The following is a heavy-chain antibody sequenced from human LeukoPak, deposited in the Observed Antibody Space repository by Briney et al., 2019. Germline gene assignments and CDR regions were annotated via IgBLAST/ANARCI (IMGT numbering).Heavy chain of an antibody. CDR1: GFTFSSYE. J-gene: IGHJ6*04. V-gene: IGHV3-48*03. CDR2: ISSSGSTI. D-gene: IGHD1-26*01. CDR3: ARAILGAPLYYYGMDV. Sequence: GGSLRLSCAAPGFTFSSYEMNWVRQAPGKGLEWVSYISSSGSTIYYADSVKGRFTISRDNAKNSLYLQMNSLRAEDTAVYYCARAILGAPLYYYGMDVWGKGTTVTVSS.